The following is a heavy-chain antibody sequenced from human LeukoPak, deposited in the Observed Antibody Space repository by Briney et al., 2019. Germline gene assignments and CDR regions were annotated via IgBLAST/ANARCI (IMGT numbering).Heavy chain of an antibody. CDR2: ISGSGGST. CDR3: AKSPSDFWSGYYSDY. J-gene: IGHJ4*02. CDR1: GFTFSSYA. Sequence: RGSLRLSCAASGFTFSSYAMSWVRQAPGKGLEWVSAISGSGGSTYYADSVKGRFTISRDNSKNTLYLQMNSLRAEDTAVYYCAKSPSDFWSGYYSDYWGQGTLVTVSS. V-gene: IGHV3-23*01. D-gene: IGHD3-3*01.